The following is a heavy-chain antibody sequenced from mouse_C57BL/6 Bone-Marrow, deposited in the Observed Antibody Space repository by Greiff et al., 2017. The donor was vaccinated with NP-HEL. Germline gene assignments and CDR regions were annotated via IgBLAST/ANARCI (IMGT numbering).Heavy chain of an antibody. J-gene: IGHJ4*01. CDR3: AREERCNYWAMDY. V-gene: IGHV1-69*01. D-gene: IGHD2-1*01. CDR1: GYTFTSYW. Sequence: QVQLQQPGAELVMPGASVKLSCKASGYTFTSYWMHWVKQRPGQGLQWIGEIDPSDSYTNYNQKFKGKSTLTVDKSSSTAYMQLSSLTSEDSAVYYCAREERCNYWAMDYWGQGTSVTVSS. CDR2: IDPSDSYT.